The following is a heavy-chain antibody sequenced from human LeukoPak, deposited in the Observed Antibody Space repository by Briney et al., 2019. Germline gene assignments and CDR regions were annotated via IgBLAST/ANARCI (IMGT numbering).Heavy chain of an antibody. V-gene: IGHV3-23*01. Sequence: GGSLRLSCEASGFTFTSYAMHWVRQAPGKGLEWVSSITASGDNTFYADSAKGRFTISRDNSKNTLYLQMKSLRAEDTAVYYCARGSRGNYDYWGQGTLVTVSS. D-gene: IGHD1-7*01. CDR1: GFTFTSYA. CDR2: ITASGDNT. CDR3: ARGSRGNYDY. J-gene: IGHJ4*02.